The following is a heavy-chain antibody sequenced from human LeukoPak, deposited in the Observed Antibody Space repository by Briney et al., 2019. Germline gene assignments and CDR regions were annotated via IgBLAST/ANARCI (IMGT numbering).Heavy chain of an antibody. V-gene: IGHV1-3*01. CDR2: INAGKGNT. CDR1: GYTFTNYA. Sequence: ASVKASCKASGYTFTNYAMHWVRQAPGQRPEWMGWINAGKGNTKYSQKFQGRVTITRDTSASTAYMEVSSLRSEDTAVYHCARTQGVYYGGNSGAFDIWGQGTVVTVSS. D-gene: IGHD4-23*01. CDR3: ARTQGVYYGGNSGAFDI. J-gene: IGHJ3*02.